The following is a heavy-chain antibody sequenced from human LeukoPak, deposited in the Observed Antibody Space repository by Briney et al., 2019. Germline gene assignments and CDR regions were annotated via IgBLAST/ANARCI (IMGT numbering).Heavy chain of an antibody. CDR2: ISAYNGNT. V-gene: IGHV1-18*01. CDR3: ARDLLWFGESLSFANKNNNWFDP. Sequence: ASVKVSCKASGYTFTSYGISWVRQAPGQGLEWMGWISAYNGNTNYAQKLQGRVTMTTDTSTSTAYMELRSLRSDDTAVYYCARDLLWFGESLSFANKNNNWFDPWGQGTLVTVSS. D-gene: IGHD3-10*01. J-gene: IGHJ5*02. CDR1: GYTFTSYG.